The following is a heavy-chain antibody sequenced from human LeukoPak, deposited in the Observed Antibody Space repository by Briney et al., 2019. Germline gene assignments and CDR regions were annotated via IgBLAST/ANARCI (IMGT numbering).Heavy chain of an antibody. Sequence: GGSLRLSCAASGFTFSAYYMHWVRQAPGKGLEWVALVSNDGGIKYYGASVRGRFTISRDNPANSLYLKMNSLRADDTAVYYCAKGGEQKTFRCGMDSWGQGTLVTVSS. CDR2: VSNDGGIK. D-gene: IGHD1/OR15-1a*01. V-gene: IGHV3-30*18. CDR3: AKGGEQKTFRCGMDS. CDR1: GFTFSAYY. J-gene: IGHJ4*02.